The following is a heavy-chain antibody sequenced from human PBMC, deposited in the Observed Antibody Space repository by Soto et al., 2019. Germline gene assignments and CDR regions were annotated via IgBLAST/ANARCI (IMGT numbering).Heavy chain of an antibody. Sequence: SETLSLTCAVYDTSFSGYYWSWIRQPPGKGLEWIGEIFHGGSTDSSPSLKSRVTISVDTSKNQFSLELSSVNAADRAVYYWASPHYDSNTFGAIFDYWGQGTLVTVSS. D-gene: IGHD3-22*01. CDR3: ASPHYDSNTFGAIFDY. CDR1: DTSFSGYY. CDR2: IFHGGST. J-gene: IGHJ4*02. V-gene: IGHV4-34*12.